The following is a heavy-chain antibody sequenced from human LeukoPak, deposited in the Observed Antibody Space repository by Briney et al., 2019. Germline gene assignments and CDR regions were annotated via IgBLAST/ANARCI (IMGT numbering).Heavy chain of an antibody. CDR2: IYYSGST. V-gene: IGHV4-39*07. CDR1: GGSISSSSYY. D-gene: IGHD3-10*01. Sequence: PSETLSLTCTVSGGSISSSSYYWGWIRQPPGKGLEWIGSIYYSGSTYYNPSLKSRVTISVDTSKNQFSLNLSSVTAADTAVYYCARESSGNYYNPLGYMDVWGKGTTVTVSS. CDR3: ARESSGNYYNPLGYMDV. J-gene: IGHJ6*03.